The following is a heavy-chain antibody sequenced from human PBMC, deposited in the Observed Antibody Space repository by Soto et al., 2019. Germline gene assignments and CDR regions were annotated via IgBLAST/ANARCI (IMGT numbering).Heavy chain of an antibody. CDR1: GFTFSSYW. V-gene: IGHV3-74*01. CDR2: INSDGSST. D-gene: IGHD1-1*01. Sequence: GGSLRLSCAASGFTFSSYWMHWVRQVPGKGLVWVSRINSDGSSTSYADSVKGRFTISRDNAKNTLYLQMNSLRAEDAAIHYCARSKNWNDYYYYYGMDVWGQGSTVTVSS. CDR3: ARSKNWNDYYYYYGMDV. J-gene: IGHJ6*02.